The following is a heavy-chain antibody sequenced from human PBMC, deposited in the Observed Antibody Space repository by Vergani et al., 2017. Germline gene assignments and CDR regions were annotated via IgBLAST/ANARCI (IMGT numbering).Heavy chain of an antibody. J-gene: IGHJ4*02. D-gene: IGHD3-22*01. CDR2: INPNSGGT. V-gene: IGHV1-2*02. CDR1: GYTFTGYY. Sequence: QVQLVQSGAEVKKPGASVKVSCKASGYTFTGYYMHWVRQDPGQGLEWMGWINPNSGGTNYAQKFQGRVTMTRDTSISTAYMELSRLRSDDTAVYYCARDAGHYDSSGSLTFWGQGTLVTVSS. CDR3: ARDAGHYDSSGSLTF.